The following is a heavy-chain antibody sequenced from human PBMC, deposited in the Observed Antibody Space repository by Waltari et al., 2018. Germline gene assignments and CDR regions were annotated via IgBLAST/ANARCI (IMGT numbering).Heavy chain of an antibody. D-gene: IGHD4-17*01. CDR1: GFTFSDYY. Sequence: QVQLVESGGGLVKPGGSLRLSCAASGFTFSDYYMSWIRQAPGKGLELVSYISSSCSTRYYADSVKGRFTISRDNVKNSRYLQMNSLRAEDTAVYYCASNLDYGDLDYWGQGTLVTVSA. CDR3: ASNLDYGDLDY. J-gene: IGHJ4*02. V-gene: IGHV3-11*04. CDR2: ISSSCSTR.